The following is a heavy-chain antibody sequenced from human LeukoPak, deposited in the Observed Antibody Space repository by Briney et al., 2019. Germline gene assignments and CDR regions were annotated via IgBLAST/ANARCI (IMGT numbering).Heavy chain of an antibody. CDR1: GFTFSNYE. CDR3: ARDRGTY. CDR2: SSSSGSTI. J-gene: IGHJ4*02. D-gene: IGHD3-16*01. Sequence: GGSLRLSCAASGFTFSNYEMNWVRQAPGKGLEWVSYSSSSGSTIYCTDSVKGRFTISRDDAKNSLYLQMNSLRAEDTAIYYCARDRGTYWGQGTLVTVSS. V-gene: IGHV3-48*03.